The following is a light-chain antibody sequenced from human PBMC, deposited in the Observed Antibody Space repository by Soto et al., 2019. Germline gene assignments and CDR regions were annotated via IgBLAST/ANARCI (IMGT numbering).Light chain of an antibody. CDR1: QSVSSRS. CDR3: QQFGTSRLT. Sequence: EIVLTQSPCTLSLSPLERATLSCRASQSVSSRSLAWYQQKPGQAPRLLIYGASNRATGIPDRFSGSGSGTDFTLTIGRLEPEDFAMYYCQQFGTSRLTFGGGTKVDIK. CDR2: GAS. V-gene: IGKV3-20*01. J-gene: IGKJ4*01.